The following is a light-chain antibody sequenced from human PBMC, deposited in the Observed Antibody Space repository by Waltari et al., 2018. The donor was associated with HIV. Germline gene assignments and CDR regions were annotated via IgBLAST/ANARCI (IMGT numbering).Light chain of an antibody. Sequence: DIQMTQSPSSLSASVGDSVTITCRASQSIRSYLNWYQQKPGKAPNLLIYAASSLQSGVPSRFSGSESGTDFTLTISSLQPEDFATYYCQQSYSSPFTFGPGTKVDIK. CDR1: QSIRSY. CDR2: AAS. V-gene: IGKV1-39*01. J-gene: IGKJ3*01. CDR3: QQSYSSPFT.